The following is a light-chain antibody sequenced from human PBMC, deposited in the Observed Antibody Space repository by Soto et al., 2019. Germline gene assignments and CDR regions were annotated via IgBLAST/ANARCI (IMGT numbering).Light chain of an antibody. CDR2: EVS. V-gene: IGLV2-14*01. J-gene: IGLJ1*01. CDR1: SSDVGGYNY. Sequence: QAVRTEPASVSGSPGQSITISCTGTSSDVGGYNYVSWYQQHPGKAPKLMIYEVSNRPSGVSNRFSGSKSGNTASLTISGLQAEDETDYYCSSYTSSSTPHYVFGTGTKVTV. CDR3: SSYTSSSTPHYV.